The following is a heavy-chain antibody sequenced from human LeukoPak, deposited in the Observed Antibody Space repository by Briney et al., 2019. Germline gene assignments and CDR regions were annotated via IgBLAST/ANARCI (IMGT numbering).Heavy chain of an antibody. CDR2: INPNSGGT. CDR1: GYTFTGYY. CDR3: ARGRDSSSWYALDY. D-gene: IGHD6-13*01. Sequence: SVSVSCKASGYTFTGYYMHWVRRAPGQGLEWMGWINPNSGGTNYAQDFQGRVTMTRDTSISTAYMELSRLRSDDTAVYYCARGRDSSSWYALDYWGQGILVTVSS. V-gene: IGHV1-2*02. J-gene: IGHJ4*02.